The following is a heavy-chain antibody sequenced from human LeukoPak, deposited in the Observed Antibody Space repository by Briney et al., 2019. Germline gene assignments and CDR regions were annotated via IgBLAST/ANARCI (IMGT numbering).Heavy chain of an antibody. CDR3: AKDGGLWVSAHWGDS. CDR1: GFTFSNYA. CDR2: ISGNGATT. J-gene: IGHJ4*02. V-gene: IGHV3-23*01. D-gene: IGHD7-27*01. Sequence: PGGSLRLSCAASGFTFSNYAMSWVRQAPGKGLEWVSGISGNGATTYYADSVKGRFTISRDNSKNTQYLQMNSLRGEDTAVYYCAKDGGLWVSAHWGDSWGRGTLVTVSS.